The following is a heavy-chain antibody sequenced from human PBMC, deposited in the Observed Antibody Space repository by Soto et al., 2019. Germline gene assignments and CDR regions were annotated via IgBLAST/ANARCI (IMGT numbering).Heavy chain of an antibody. CDR3: ARAPPQSLRFLEWLSQRGYYYCMDV. J-gene: IGHJ6*02. Sequence: ASVKVSCKASGYTFTSYDINWVRQATGQGLEWMGWMNPNSGNTGYAQKFQGRVTMTRNTSISTAYMELSSLRSEDTAVYYCARAPPQSLRFLEWLSQRGYYYCMDVWGQGTTVTVS. V-gene: IGHV1-8*01. CDR1: GYTFTSYD. CDR2: MNPNSGNT. D-gene: IGHD3-3*01.